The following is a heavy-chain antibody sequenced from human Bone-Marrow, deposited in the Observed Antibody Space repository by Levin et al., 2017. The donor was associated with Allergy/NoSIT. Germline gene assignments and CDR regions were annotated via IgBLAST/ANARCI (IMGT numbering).Heavy chain of an antibody. J-gene: IGHJ4*02. D-gene: IGHD2-2*01. CDR2: LSASGDST. Sequence: GGSLRLSCAVSGFTFSSYAMSWVRQAPGKGLEWVSALSASGDSTYYAESVKGRFTISRDRSKNTLYLQMSSLRAEDTAVYYCAKFKSCTTTSCYPAGPFDHWGQGTLVTVSS. CDR1: GFTFSSYA. CDR3: AKFKSCTTTSCYPAGPFDH. V-gene: IGHV3-23*01.